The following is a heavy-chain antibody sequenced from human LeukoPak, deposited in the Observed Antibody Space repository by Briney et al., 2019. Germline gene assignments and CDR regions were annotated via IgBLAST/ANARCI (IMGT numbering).Heavy chain of an antibody. CDR2: ISAYNGNT. CDR1: GYTFTSYG. Sequence: GASVKVSCKAFGYTFTSYGISWVRQAPGQGLEWMGWISAYNGNTNYAQKLQGRVTMTTDTSTSTAYMELRSLRSDDTAVYYCARVGSAYSGYGGDIDYWGQGTLVTVSS. D-gene: IGHD5-12*01. J-gene: IGHJ4*02. V-gene: IGHV1-18*01. CDR3: ARVGSAYSGYGGDIDY.